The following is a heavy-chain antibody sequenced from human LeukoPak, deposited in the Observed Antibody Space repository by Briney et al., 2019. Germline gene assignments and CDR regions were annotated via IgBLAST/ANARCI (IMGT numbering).Heavy chain of an antibody. CDR1: GFTFSDYY. D-gene: IGHD1-26*01. V-gene: IGHV3-11*06. J-gene: IGHJ6*03. CDR2: ITSSSTYT. CDR3: ARDPYSGTYGDTYYYYMDV. Sequence: GGFLRLSCAASGFTFSDYYMSWIRQAPGKGLEWVSSITSSSTYTFYADSVKGRFTISRDNARNSLYLQMNSLRAEDTAVYYCARDPYSGTYGDTYYYYMDVWGKGTTVTISS.